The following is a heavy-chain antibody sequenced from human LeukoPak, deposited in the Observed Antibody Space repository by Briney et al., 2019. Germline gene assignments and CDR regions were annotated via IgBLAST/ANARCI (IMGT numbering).Heavy chain of an antibody. J-gene: IGHJ5*02. CDR2: IVVGSGNT. D-gene: IGHD2-2*01. V-gene: IGHV1-58*02. CDR3: AAVSSISSPAAIPP. Sequence: SVNVSCKASGFTFTSSAMQWVRQARGQRLEWIGWIVVGSGNTNYAQKFQERVTITRDMSTSTAYMELSSLRSEDTAVYYCAAVSSISSPAAIPPWGQGTLVTVSS. CDR1: GFTFTSSA.